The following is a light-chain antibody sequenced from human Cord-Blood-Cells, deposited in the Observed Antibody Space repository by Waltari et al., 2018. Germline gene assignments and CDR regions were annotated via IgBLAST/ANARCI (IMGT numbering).Light chain of an antibody. CDR2: DAS. CDR3: QQRSNWPPKVT. CDR1: QSVSSY. J-gene: IGKJ5*01. V-gene: IGKV3-11*01. Sequence: EIVLTQSPATLSLSPGERATLSSRASQSVSSYLAWYQQNPDQAPRLLLYDASNRATGIAARFSGSGSGTEFTLTISSLEHEDFAVYYCQQRSNWPPKVTFGQGTRLEIK.